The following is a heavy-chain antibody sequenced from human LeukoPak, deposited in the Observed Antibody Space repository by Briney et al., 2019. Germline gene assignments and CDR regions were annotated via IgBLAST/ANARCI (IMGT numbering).Heavy chain of an antibody. Sequence: GASVKVSCKASGYTFTSYAMNWVRQAPGQGLEWMGWISAYNGNTYYAQKLQGRVIMTTDTSTSTAYMELRSLRSDDTAVYYCARDRLSMTMVRGTANWFDPWGQGTLVTVSS. CDR1: GYTFTSYA. CDR3: ARDRLSMTMVRGTANWFDP. D-gene: IGHD3-10*01. V-gene: IGHV1-18*01. CDR2: ISAYNGNT. J-gene: IGHJ5*02.